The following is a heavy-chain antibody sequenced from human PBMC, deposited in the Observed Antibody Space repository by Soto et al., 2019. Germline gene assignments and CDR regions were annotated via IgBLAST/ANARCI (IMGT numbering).Heavy chain of an antibody. CDR1: GGSFSGYY. J-gene: IGHJ6*02. CDR2: INHSGST. CDR3: ARGGAVAGTRYYYYYYGMDV. V-gene: IGHV4-34*01. Sequence: TLSLTCAVYGGSFSGYYWSWIRQPPGKGLEWIGEINHSGSTNYNPSLKSRVTISVDTSKNQFSLKLSSVTAADTAVYYCARGGAVAGTRYYYYYYGMDVWGQGTTVTVSS. D-gene: IGHD6-19*01.